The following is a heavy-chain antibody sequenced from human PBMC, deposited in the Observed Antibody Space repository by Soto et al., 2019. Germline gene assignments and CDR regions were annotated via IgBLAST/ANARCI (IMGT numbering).Heavy chain of an antibody. Sequence: ASVKVSCKASGYTFTSYYMHWVRQAPGQGLEWMGIINPSGGSTSYAQKFQGRVTMTRDTSTSTVYMELSSLRSEDTAVYYCARESRYYDSSGYYYLDYWGQGTLVTVSS. D-gene: IGHD3-22*01. CDR1: GYTFTSYY. J-gene: IGHJ4*02. CDR2: INPSGGST. CDR3: ARESRYYDSSGYYYLDY. V-gene: IGHV1-46*01.